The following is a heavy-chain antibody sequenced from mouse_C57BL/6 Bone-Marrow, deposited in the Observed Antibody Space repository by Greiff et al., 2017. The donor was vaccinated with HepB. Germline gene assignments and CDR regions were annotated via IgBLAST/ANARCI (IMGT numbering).Heavy chain of an antibody. D-gene: IGHD2-1*01. CDR1: GYTFTNYW. CDR2: IYPGGGYT. J-gene: IGHJ2*01. V-gene: IGHV1-63*01. CDR3: ARRGNYVFDY. Sequence: VKLVESGAELVRPGTSVKMSCKASGYTFTNYWIGWAKQRPGHGLEWIGDIYPGGGYTNYNEKFKGKATLTADKSSSTAYMQFSSLTSEDSAIYYCARRGNYVFDYWGQGTTLTVSS.